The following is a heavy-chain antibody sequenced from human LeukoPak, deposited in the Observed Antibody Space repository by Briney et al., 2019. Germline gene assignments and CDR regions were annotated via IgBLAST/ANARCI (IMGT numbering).Heavy chain of an antibody. J-gene: IGHJ4*02. Sequence: SETLSLTCTVSGGSITTGYHHWSWIRQPAGKGLEWIGRIHTSGSINYDPSLKSRVTISVDTSKNQFSLKLTSATAADTAVYYCARNGHLGASSGDYYYFDFWGLGTLVTVSS. V-gene: IGHV4-61*02. CDR3: ARNGHLGASSGDYYYFDF. CDR1: GGSITTGYHH. D-gene: IGHD4-17*01. CDR2: IHTSGSI.